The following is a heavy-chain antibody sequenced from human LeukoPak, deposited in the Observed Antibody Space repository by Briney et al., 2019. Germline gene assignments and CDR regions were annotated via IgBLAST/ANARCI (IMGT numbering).Heavy chain of an antibody. CDR1: GGSFSGYY. V-gene: IGHV4-34*01. CDR2: INHSGST. J-gene: IGHJ5*02. CDR3: ARLMTTVTNP. D-gene: IGHD4-17*01. Sequence: SETQSLTCAVYGGSFSGYYWSWIRQPPGKGLEWIGEINHSGSTNYNPSLKSRVTISVDTSKNQFSLKLSSVTAADTAVYYCARLMTTVTNPWGQGTLVTVSS.